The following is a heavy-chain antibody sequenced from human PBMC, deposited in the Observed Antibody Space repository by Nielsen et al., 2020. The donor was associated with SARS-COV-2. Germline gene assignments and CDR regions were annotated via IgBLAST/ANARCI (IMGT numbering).Heavy chain of an antibody. J-gene: IGHJ4*02. CDR2: IYPGDSDT. Sequence: KVSCKGSGYSFTSYWIGWVRQMPGKGLEWMGIIYPGDSDTRYSPSFQGQVTISADKSISTAYLQWSSLASDTAMYYCARGGSYPDEFDYWGQGTLVTVSS. CDR3: ARGGSYPDEFDY. V-gene: IGHV5-51*01. CDR1: GYSFTSYW. D-gene: IGHD1-26*01.